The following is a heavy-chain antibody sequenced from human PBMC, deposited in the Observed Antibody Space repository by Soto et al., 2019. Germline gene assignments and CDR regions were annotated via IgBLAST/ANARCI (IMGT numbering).Heavy chain of an antibody. D-gene: IGHD3-3*01. Sequence: QVQLQESGPGLVKPSQTLSLTCTVSGGSISSGDYYWSWIRQPPGKGLEWIGYIYYSGSTYYNPSLKSRVTISVDTSKNQFSLKLSSVTAADTAVYYCARVGKVGYYDFWSGYFHYGMDVWGQGTTVTVSS. CDR3: ARVGKVGYYDFWSGYFHYGMDV. J-gene: IGHJ6*02. V-gene: IGHV4-30-4*01. CDR2: IYYSGST. CDR1: GGSISSGDYY.